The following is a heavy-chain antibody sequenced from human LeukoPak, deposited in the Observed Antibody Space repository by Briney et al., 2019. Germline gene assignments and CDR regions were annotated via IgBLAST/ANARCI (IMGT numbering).Heavy chain of an antibody. V-gene: IGHV4-38-2*01. D-gene: IGHD6-19*01. CDR3: ARHGGSSSGWVY. J-gene: IGHJ4*02. CDR1: GSSISSGYY. CDR2: IYHSGST. Sequence: SATLSLTCAVSGSSISSGYYWGWIRQPPGKGLEWIGCIYHSGSTYYNPSLKSRVTISVDTSKNQCSLKLSSVTAADTAVYYCARHGGSSSGWVYWGQGTLVTVSS.